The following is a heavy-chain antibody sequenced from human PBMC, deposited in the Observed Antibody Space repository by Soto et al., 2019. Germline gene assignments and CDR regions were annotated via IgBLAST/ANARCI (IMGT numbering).Heavy chain of an antibody. CDR2: IFSGTGTT. D-gene: IGHD2-21*01. Sequence: GGTLRLSCSASGFTINTYPMGWVRLAPEKGLGWVSTIFSGTGTTKYADSVTRRFSISRDNSKNIMYLQMNSLGVDDTAVYYCARYRQPHGMWSFDYRGRGILVTVS. V-gene: IGHV3-23*05. CDR1: GFTINTYP. J-gene: IGHJ4*02. CDR3: ARYRQPHGMWSFDY.